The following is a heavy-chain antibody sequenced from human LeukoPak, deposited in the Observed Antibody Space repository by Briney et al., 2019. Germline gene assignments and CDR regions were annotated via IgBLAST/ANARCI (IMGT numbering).Heavy chain of an antibody. J-gene: IGHJ4*02. D-gene: IGHD5-18*01. CDR1: GFTVSSNY. CDR2: TNWNGART. V-gene: IGHV3-20*04. CDR3: ARGAEVQLWSYYFDY. Sequence: GSLRLSCAASGFTVSSNYMSWVRQAPGKGLEWVSGTNWNGARTGYADSVKGRFIISRDNAKNSLYLQMNSLRAEDTALYYCARGAEVQLWSYYFDYWGQGTLVTVSS.